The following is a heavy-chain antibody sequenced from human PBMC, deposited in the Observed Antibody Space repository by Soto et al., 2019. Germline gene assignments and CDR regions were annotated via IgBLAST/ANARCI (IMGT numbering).Heavy chain of an antibody. CDR1: GDSISSYY. CDR3: AREGVPTHGLDV. D-gene: IGHD3-16*01. CDR2: IFYTGIT. J-gene: IGHJ6*02. V-gene: IGHV4-59*01. Sequence: SETLSLTCTVSGDSISSYYWSWFRQPPGKGLEWIGYIFYTGITNYNPSFKSRVTMSVDTSKNYFSLNLSSVSAADTAVYFCAREGVPTHGLDVWGQGTTVTVSS.